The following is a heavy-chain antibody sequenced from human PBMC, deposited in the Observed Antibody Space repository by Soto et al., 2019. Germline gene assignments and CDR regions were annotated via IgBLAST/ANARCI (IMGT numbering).Heavy chain of an antibody. J-gene: IGHJ6*02. CDR3: ARGLRADRGRDYYGMDV. CDR2: IFYSGST. V-gene: IGHV4-31*03. D-gene: IGHD3-10*01. Sequence: SETLSLTCTVSGGSISSGGYSWSWIRQHPGEGLEWIGYIFYSGSTYYNPSLKSRVTISVDTSENQFSLRLSSVTAADTAVYYCARGLRADRGRDYYGMDVWGQGTTVTVSS. CDR1: GGSISSGGYS.